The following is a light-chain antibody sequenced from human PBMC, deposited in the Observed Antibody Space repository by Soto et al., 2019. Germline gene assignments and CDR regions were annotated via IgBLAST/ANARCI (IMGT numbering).Light chain of an antibody. CDR1: QSISSY. Sequence: DLQMTQSPSCLSASVGDRFTSTCRASQSISSYLNWYQQKQGKAPKXXIYGAYSLQSGVPSRFSGSGSGTDFTLTISSLQTEDFATYYCQQSYSNFRTFGQGTKVDIK. CDR2: GAY. V-gene: IGKV1-39*01. CDR3: QQSYSNFRT. J-gene: IGKJ1*01.